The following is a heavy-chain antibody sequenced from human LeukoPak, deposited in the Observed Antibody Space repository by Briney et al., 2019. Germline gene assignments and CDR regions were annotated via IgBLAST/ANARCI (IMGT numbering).Heavy chain of an antibody. CDR3: ARDLTVDGAYCNSTSCFSQDLMDV. V-gene: IGHV3-21*01. D-gene: IGHD2-2*01. CDR1: GFTFSSYS. CDR2: ISSSSTYI. Sequence: KPGGSLRLSCAASGFTFSSYSINWVRQAPGKGLEWVSSISSSSTYIYYADSVKGRFTISRDNAKNSLYLQMNSLRAEDTAVYYCARDLTVDGAYCNSTSCFSQDLMDVWGKGTTVTVSS. J-gene: IGHJ6*03.